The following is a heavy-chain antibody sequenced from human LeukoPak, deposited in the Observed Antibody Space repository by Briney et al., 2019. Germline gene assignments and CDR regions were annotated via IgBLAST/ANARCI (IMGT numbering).Heavy chain of an antibody. V-gene: IGHV3-21*01. J-gene: IGHJ4*02. CDR3: ARDRPTDY. CDR1: GFTFNSYS. D-gene: IGHD6-6*01. CDR2: ISSSSTYI. Sequence: GGSLRLSCAASGFTFNSYSMNWVRQAPGKGLEWVSTISSSSTYIYYADSVKGRFTISRDTAKSSLFPQMDSLRAEDTAVYYCARDRPTDYWGQGTLVTVSS.